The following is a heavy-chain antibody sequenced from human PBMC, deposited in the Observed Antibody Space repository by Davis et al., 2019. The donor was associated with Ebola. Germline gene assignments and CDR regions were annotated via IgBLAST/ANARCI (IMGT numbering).Heavy chain of an antibody. CDR3: ARRGIAVGGGYFDY. CDR1: GYNFASYR. V-gene: IGHV5-10-1*01. CDR2: IDPTDSYV. J-gene: IGHJ4*02. D-gene: IGHD6-19*01. Sequence: KVSCKASGYNFASYRISWVRQMPGKGLEWLGKIDPTDSYVYYSPSFQGHVTIAVDRSLSTAYLQWHSLQASDTAMYYCARRGIAVGGGYFDYWGQGTLVTVSS.